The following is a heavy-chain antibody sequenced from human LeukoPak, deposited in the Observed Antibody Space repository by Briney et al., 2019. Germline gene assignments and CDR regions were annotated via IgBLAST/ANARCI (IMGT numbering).Heavy chain of an antibody. V-gene: IGHV7-4-1*02. Sequence: GASVKVSCKASEYTFTGYYIHWVRQAPGQGLEWMGWINTNTGNPTYAQGFTGRFVFSLDTSDNTAYLQISSLQAEDTAVYSCASFFCTSALCYYLDYWGQGTLVTVSS. J-gene: IGHJ4*02. CDR1: EYTFTGYY. D-gene: IGHD2-8*01. CDR2: INTNTGNP. CDR3: ASFFCTSALCYYLDY.